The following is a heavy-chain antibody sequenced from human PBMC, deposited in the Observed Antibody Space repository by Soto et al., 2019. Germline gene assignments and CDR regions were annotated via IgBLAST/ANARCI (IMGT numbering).Heavy chain of an antibody. Sequence: GGSLRLSCAASGFTSSNAWMSWVRQAPGKGLEWVGRIKSKTDGGTTDYAAPVKGRFTISRDDSKNTLYLQMNSLKTEDTAVYYCTTELLWFGELQLGWFDPWGQGTLVTVSS. CDR2: IKSKTDGGTT. J-gene: IGHJ5*02. V-gene: IGHV3-15*01. CDR1: GFTSSNAW. CDR3: TTELLWFGELQLGWFDP. D-gene: IGHD3-10*01.